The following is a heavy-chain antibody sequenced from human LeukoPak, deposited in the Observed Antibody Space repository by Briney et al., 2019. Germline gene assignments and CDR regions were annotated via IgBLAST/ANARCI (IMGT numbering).Heavy chain of an antibody. CDR3: ARNYGSGSYYKAIDY. CDR1: GYTFTSYG. D-gene: IGHD3-10*01. J-gene: IGHJ4*02. V-gene: IGHV1-18*01. CDR2: ISAYNGNT. Sequence: ASVKVSCKASGYTFTSYGISWVRQAPGQGLEWMGWISAYNGNTNYAQKLQGRVTMTTDTSTSTAYMELRSLRSDDTAVYYCARNYGSGSYYKAIDYWGQGTLVTVSS.